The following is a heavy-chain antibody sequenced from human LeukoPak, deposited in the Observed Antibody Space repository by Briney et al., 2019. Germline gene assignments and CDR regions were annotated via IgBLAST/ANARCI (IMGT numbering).Heavy chain of an antibody. CDR2: ISSNGGST. D-gene: IGHD2-15*01. CDR1: GFTFSSYA. J-gene: IGHJ5*02. Sequence: GGPLRLSCAASGFTFSSYAMHWVRQAPGKGLEYVSAISSNGGSTYYANSVKGRFTISRDNSKNTLYLQMGSLRAEDMAVYYCAREGCSGGSCYSKWFDPWGQGTLVTVSS. V-gene: IGHV3-64*01. CDR3: AREGCSGGSCYSKWFDP.